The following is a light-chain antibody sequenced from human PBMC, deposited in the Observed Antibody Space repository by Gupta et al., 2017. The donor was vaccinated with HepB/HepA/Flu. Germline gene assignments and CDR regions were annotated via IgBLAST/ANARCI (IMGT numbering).Light chain of an antibody. CDR3: CSYTGDLYV. CDR2: EVR. CDR1: NSDVGGYNL. J-gene: IGLJ1*01. V-gene: IGLV2-23*02. Sequence: QSALTQPASVSGSPGQSIAISCTGTNSDVGGYNLVSWYQQYPGNDLKLMIYEVRKRPSGVSNLFSGSKSGNTAQLTISGLQAEDDDYYYCCSYTGDLYVFGTGTRLTVL.